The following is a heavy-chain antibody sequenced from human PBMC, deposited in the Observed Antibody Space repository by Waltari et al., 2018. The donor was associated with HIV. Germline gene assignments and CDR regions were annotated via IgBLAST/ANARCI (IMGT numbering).Heavy chain of an antibody. Sequence: QVQLVQSGTEVKKPGSSVKVSCKASGDSFSSYALSWVRQAPGQGLEWMGGIMPIIGTTDFAQKLKGRLTVTADQSTRTVYMELNTLTVNDTAVYYCARDGVFPFDDWGQGTLVIVS. V-gene: IGHV1-69*13. CDR1: GDSFSSYA. D-gene: IGHD3-16*01. CDR3: ARDGVFPFDD. J-gene: IGHJ1*01. CDR2: IMPIIGTT.